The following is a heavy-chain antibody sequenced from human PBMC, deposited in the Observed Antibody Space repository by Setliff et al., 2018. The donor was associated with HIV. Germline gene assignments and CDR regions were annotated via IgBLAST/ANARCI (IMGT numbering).Heavy chain of an antibody. J-gene: IGHJ1*01. V-gene: IGHV3-7*01. CDR2: IKQDGSER. D-gene: IGHD2-2*01. Sequence: GSLRLSCKVSGFTFSDYWMSWVRQAPGKGLEWVANIKQDGSERNYVDSVEGRFTISRDNAKNSMSLQMDSLRAEDTAVYYCAREPTRHTNSPRGRYFQYWGQGTLVTVSS. CDR1: GFTFSDYW. CDR3: AREPTRHTNSPRGRYFQY.